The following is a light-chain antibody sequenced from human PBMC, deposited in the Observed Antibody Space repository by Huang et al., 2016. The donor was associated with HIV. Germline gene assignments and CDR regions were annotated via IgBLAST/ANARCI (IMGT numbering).Light chain of an antibody. V-gene: IGKV1-NL1*01. Sequence: DIQMTQSPSSLSASVGDRVTITCRASQGIGNSLAWYQQKPEKAPRLLLYATSTLESGVHSRFSGSGSGTHYTLTINTLQPEDIASYYCQQYHSLPWTFGQGTKVEIK. CDR2: ATS. CDR3: QQYHSLPWT. J-gene: IGKJ1*01. CDR1: QGIGNS.